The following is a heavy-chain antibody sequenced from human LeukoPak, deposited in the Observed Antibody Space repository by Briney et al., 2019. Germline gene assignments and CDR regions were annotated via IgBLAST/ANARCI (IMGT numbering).Heavy chain of an antibody. J-gene: IGHJ4*02. CDR2: VSSRGAT. Sequence: SETLSLTCNVSGASISDYYWSWIRQSPTRGLEWIGYVSSRGATNNNPSLKSRVTTSAHTSENQLSLKLTSVTAADTAVYYCARAQKTMLSPAVYFFDFWGQGLLVTVSS. CDR1: GASISDYY. D-gene: IGHD2-2*01. CDR3: ARAQKTMLSPAVYFFDF. V-gene: IGHV4-59*01.